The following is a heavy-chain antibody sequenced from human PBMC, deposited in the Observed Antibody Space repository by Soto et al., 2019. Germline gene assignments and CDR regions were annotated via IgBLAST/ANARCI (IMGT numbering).Heavy chain of an antibody. CDR1: GFSFGSYA. D-gene: IGHD3-3*01. CDR3: ARWSYLDY. J-gene: IGHJ4*02. CDR2: ISGSDGKT. V-gene: IGHV3-23*01. Sequence: GGSLRLSXAASGFSFGSYALSWVRQAPGKGLEWVSTISGSDGKTFYADSVKGRFSISRDTSQNTLYLQMNSLRADDTAIYYCARWSYLDYWGQGTRVTVSS.